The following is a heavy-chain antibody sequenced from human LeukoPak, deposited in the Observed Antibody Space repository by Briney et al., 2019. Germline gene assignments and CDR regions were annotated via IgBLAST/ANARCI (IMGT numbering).Heavy chain of an antibody. D-gene: IGHD3-22*01. Sequence: PGGSLRLSCAASGFTFSSYGIHWVRQAPGKGLEWVAVISYDGSNKYYADSVKGRFTISRDNSKNTLYLQMNSLRAEDTAVYYCAKDRYYYHSSGSLDYWGQGTLVTVSS. CDR1: GFTFSSYG. CDR3: AKDRYYYHSSGSLDY. CDR2: ISYDGSNK. V-gene: IGHV3-30*18. J-gene: IGHJ4*02.